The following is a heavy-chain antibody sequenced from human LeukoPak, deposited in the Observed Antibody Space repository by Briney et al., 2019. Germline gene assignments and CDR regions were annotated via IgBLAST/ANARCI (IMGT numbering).Heavy chain of an antibody. CDR3: ARESGSYPNWFDP. Sequence: PSETLSLTCTVSGGSISSGSYYWSWIRQPAGKGLEWIGRIYTSGSTNYNPSLKSRVTISVDTSKNQYSLKLSSVTAADTAVYYCARESGSYPNWFDPWGQGTLVTVSS. V-gene: IGHV4-61*02. D-gene: IGHD1-26*01. CDR2: IYTSGST. CDR1: GGSISSGSYY. J-gene: IGHJ5*02.